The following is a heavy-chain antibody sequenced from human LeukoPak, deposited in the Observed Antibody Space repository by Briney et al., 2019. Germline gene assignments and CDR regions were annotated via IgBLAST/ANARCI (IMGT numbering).Heavy chain of an antibody. CDR2: INHSGST. J-gene: IGHJ4*02. V-gene: IGHV4-34*01. CDR1: GGSFSGYY. CDR3: ARGGRDTMVRGVIPLDY. Sequence: SETLSLTCAVSGGSFSGYYWSWIRQPPGKGLEWIGEINHSGSTNYNPTLRSRVTISVDTSKNQFSLKLSSVTAADTAVYYCARGGRDTMVRGVIPLDYWGQGTLVTASS. D-gene: IGHD3-10*01.